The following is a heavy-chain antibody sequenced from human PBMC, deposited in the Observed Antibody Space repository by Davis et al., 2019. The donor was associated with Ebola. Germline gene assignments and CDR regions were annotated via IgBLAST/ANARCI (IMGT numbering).Heavy chain of an antibody. CDR1: GYTFTSYY. D-gene: IGHD5-24*01. CDR3: ARDIAGEMATIEDAFDI. CDR2: INPSGGST. V-gene: IGHV1-46*01. J-gene: IGHJ3*02. Sequence: ASVNVSCKASGYTFTSYYMHWVRQAPGQGLEWMGIINPSGGSTSYAQKFQGRVTMTRDTSTSTVYMELSSLRSEDTAVYYCARDIAGEMATIEDAFDIWGQGTMVTVSS.